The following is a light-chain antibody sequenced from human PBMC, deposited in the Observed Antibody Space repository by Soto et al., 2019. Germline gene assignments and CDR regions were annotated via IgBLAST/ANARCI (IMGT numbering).Light chain of an antibody. CDR3: QQYGSSPPKT. CDR1: ESHSSAY. Sequence: EIVLTQSPGTLSLSPGERATLSCRASESHSSAYLAWYQQKPGQAPRLLLYGASTRATGIPDRFSGSGSGTEFTLTISRLEPGDLSVYYCQQYGSSPPKTFGQGTKVEIK. CDR2: GAS. J-gene: IGKJ1*01. V-gene: IGKV3-20*01.